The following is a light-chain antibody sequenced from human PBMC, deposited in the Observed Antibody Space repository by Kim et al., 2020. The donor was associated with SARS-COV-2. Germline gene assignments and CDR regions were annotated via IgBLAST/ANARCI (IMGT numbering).Light chain of an antibody. J-gene: IGKJ2*01. CDR3: QQYEHLPYT. Sequence: ASVGDRVIITCQASQDIRNYLNWFQKKPGKAPKLLIYDASNLEAGVPSRFSGSGAGSHFTFTISSLQSEDIATYYCQQYEHLPYTFGQGTKVDIK. V-gene: IGKV1-33*01. CDR2: DAS. CDR1: QDIRNY.